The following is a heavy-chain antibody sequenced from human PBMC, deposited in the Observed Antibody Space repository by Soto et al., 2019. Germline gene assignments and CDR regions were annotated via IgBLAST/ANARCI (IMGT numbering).Heavy chain of an antibody. CDR1: GGTFSSYA. J-gene: IGHJ4*02. CDR3: AYRGSGSMTTVTHFDY. Sequence: QVQLVQSGAEVKKPGSSVKVSCKASGGTFSSYAISLVRQAPGQGLEWMGGIIPIFGTANYAQKFQGRVTITADESTSTAYMELSSLRSEDTAVYYCAYRGSGSMTTVTHFDYWGQGTLVTVSS. D-gene: IGHD4-4*01. V-gene: IGHV1-69*12. CDR2: IIPIFGTA.